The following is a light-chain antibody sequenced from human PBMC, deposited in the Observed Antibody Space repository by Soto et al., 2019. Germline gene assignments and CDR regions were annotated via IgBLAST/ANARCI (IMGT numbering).Light chain of an antibody. J-gene: IGLJ3*02. CDR1: SSNIGAGYD. CDR2: GNN. CDR3: QSYDSSLSAWV. Sequence: QSVLTQPPSVSGAPGQRVTISCTGSSSNIGAGYDVHWYQQLPGTAPKLLIYGNNNRPSGVPDRFSGSKSATSDSLAITGLQAEDEADYYCQSYDSSLSAWVFGGGTKVTVL. V-gene: IGLV1-40*01.